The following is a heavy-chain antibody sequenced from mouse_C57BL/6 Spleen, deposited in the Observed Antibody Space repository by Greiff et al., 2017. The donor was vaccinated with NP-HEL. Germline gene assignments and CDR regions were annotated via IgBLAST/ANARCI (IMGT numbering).Heavy chain of an antibody. CDR3: AMYYYSSSYCCAMDY. CDR1: GYTFTSYW. Sequence: VKLQQSGAELVKPGASVKVSCKASGYTFTSYWMHWVKQRPGQGLEWIGRIHPSDSDTNYNQKFKSKATLTVDKSSSTAYMQLIILTSEDSAVYYCAMYYYSSSYCCAMDYWGQGTSVTVSS. CDR2: IHPSDSDT. V-gene: IGHV1-74*01. J-gene: IGHJ4*01. D-gene: IGHD1-1*01.